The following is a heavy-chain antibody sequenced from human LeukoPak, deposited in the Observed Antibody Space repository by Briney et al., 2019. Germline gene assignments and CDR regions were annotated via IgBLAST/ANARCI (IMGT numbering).Heavy chain of an antibody. V-gene: IGHV3-66*01. D-gene: IGHD3-10*01. Sequence: GGSLRLSCAASGFTVSSNYMSWVRQAPGKGLEWVSVIYSGGSAYYADSVKGRFTISRDNAKNSLYLQMNGLRAEDTAVFYCARDWSSVDYWGQGTLVTVSS. CDR1: GFTVSSNY. J-gene: IGHJ4*02. CDR3: ARDWSSVDY. CDR2: IYSGGSA.